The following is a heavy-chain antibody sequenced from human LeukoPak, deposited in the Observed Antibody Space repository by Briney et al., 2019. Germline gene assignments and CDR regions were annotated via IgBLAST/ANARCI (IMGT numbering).Heavy chain of an antibody. J-gene: IGHJ4*02. V-gene: IGHV3-23*01. D-gene: IGHD3-9*01. CDR1: GFTFSSYA. CDR3: AKAEGYDILTGLDY. CDR2: IGASGGST. Sequence: QPGGSLRLSCAPSGFTFSSYAMSWVRQAPGKGLEWVSGIGASGGSTYYADSVKGRFTISRDNSKTTLYLRMNSLRTEDTAVYYCAKAEGYDILTGLDYWGQGTLVTVSS.